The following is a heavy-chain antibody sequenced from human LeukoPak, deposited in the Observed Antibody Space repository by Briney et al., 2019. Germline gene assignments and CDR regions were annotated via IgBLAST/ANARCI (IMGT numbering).Heavy chain of an antibody. CDR1: GGTFSSYA. CDR3: ARAGPYYYDSSGYYGNFDY. J-gene: IGHJ4*02. V-gene: IGHV1-69*05. Sequence: SVKVSCKASGGTFSSYAISWVRQAPGQGLEWMGGTIPIFGTANYAQKFQGRVTITTDESTSTAYMELSSLRSEDTAVYYCARAGPYYYDSSGYYGNFDYWGQGTLVTVSS. CDR2: TIPIFGTA. D-gene: IGHD3-22*01.